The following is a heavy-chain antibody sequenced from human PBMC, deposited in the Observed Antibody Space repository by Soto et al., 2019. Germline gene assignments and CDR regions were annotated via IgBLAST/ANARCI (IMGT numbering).Heavy chain of an antibody. D-gene: IGHD2-15*01. V-gene: IGHV4-31*03. CDR2: IYYRGST. CDR3: ARGRDVVVVATKGFAY. J-gene: IGHJ4*02. CDR1: GGSISSGGYY. Sequence: QVQLQESGTGLVKPSQTLSLTCTVSGGSISSGGYYWSWIRQHPGKGLERIGYIYYRGSTYYNPSRKSRVTISVDTSKNQFSLKLSSVTAADTAVYYCARGRDVVVVATKGFAYRGQGPLVTVSS.